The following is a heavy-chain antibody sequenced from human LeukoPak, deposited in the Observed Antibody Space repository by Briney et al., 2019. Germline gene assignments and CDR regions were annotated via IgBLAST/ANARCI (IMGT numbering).Heavy chain of an antibody. CDR3: ARESRKKYGSGSPGWFDP. CDR1: RYTFTSYY. D-gene: IGHD3-10*01. CDR2: INPSGGST. Sequence: GASVKVSCKASRYTFTSYYMHWVRQAPGQGLEWMGVINPSGGSTSYAQKFQGRVTMTRDTSTSTVYMELSSLRSEDTAVYYCARESRKKYGSGSPGWFDPWGQGTLVTVSS. J-gene: IGHJ5*02. V-gene: IGHV1-46*03.